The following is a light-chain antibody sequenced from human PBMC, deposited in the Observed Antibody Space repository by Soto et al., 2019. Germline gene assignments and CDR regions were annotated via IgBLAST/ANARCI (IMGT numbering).Light chain of an antibody. V-gene: IGLV2-8*01. Sequence: QSALTQPPSASGSPGQSVTISCTGTSSDVGGYNFVSWYQQHPGKAPKLLIYEVSKRPSGVPDRFSGSKSDNTASLTVSGLQAEDEDDNYCSSFAGGNNLLFGGGTKLTVL. CDR1: SSDVGGYNF. J-gene: IGLJ2*01. CDR3: SSFAGGNNLL. CDR2: EVS.